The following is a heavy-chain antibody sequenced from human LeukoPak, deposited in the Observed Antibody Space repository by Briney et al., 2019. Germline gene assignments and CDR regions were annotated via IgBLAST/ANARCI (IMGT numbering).Heavy chain of an antibody. CDR2: IIDSGNSI. Sequence: AGGSLRLSCAASGFTFSSCAMSWVRQAPGKGLEWVSTIIDSGNSIYYADSVKGRFTISRDNSKNTLYLQMNSLTDDDTAVYYCAKKWGVGTTTLDYFDYWGQGTLVTVSS. CDR1: GFTFSSCA. D-gene: IGHD1-26*01. CDR3: AKKWGVGTTTLDYFDY. J-gene: IGHJ4*02. V-gene: IGHV3-23*01.